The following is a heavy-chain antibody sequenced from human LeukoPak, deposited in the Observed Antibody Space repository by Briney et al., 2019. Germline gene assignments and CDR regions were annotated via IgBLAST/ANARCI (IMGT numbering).Heavy chain of an antibody. V-gene: IGHV3-11*04. CDR2: ITFSSSII. CDR1: GYAISSGYY. D-gene: IGHD4-17*01. Sequence: LSLTCIVSGYAISSGYYWGWIRQPPGKGLEWVSYITFSSSIIYYADSVKGRFTISRDNAKNSLYLQMNSLRAEDTAVYYCARDRLHYGEYEKTFDYWGQGTLVSVSS. J-gene: IGHJ4*02. CDR3: ARDRLHYGEYEKTFDY.